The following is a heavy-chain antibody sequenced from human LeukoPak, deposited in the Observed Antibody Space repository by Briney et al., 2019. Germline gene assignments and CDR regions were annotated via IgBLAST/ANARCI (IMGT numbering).Heavy chain of an antibody. CDR1: GGSISSYY. V-gene: IGHV4-59*08. CDR3: ARGRSYGPRRVFDI. J-gene: IGHJ3*02. Sequence: SETLSLTCTVSGGSISSYYWSWIRRPPGKGLEWIGYIYYSGSTNYNPSLKSRVTISVDTSKNQFSLKLSSVTAADTAVYYCARGRSYGPRRVFDIWGQGKMVTVSS. D-gene: IGHD5-18*01. CDR2: IYYSGST.